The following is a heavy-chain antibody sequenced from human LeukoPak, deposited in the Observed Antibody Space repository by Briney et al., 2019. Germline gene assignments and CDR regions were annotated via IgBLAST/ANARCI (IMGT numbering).Heavy chain of an antibody. CDR1: GGSFSDYS. V-gene: IGHV4-34*01. J-gene: IGHJ5*02. Sequence: SETLSLTCAVYGGSFSDYSWSWIRQPPGKGLEWIGEINHSGSTNYNPSLKSRVTISLDTSKNQFSLKLSSVTAADTAVYYCARHGFPIFGVVIISGRNWFDPWGQGTLVTVSS. D-gene: IGHD3-3*01. CDR2: INHSGST. CDR3: ARHGFPIFGVVIISGRNWFDP.